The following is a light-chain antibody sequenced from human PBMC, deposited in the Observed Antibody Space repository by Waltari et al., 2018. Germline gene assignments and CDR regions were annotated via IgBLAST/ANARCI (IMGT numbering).Light chain of an antibody. CDR3: QKYGTHPAT. Sequence: EIVLTQSPGTLSLSPGERATLSCRASQSVSRTLAWYQQKAGQAPRPLIYDASSRATDIPDRFSGSGSGTDFSLTISRLEPEDFAVYYCQKYGTHPATFGQGTRVEIK. V-gene: IGKV3-20*01. J-gene: IGKJ1*01. CDR1: QSVSRT. CDR2: DAS.